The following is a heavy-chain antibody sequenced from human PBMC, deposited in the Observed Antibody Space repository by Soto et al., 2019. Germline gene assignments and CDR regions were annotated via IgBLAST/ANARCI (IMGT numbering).Heavy chain of an antibody. V-gene: IGHV1-69*05. CDR1: GGTFSSYA. D-gene: IGHD3-22*01. CDR2: IIPIFGTA. J-gene: IGHJ4*02. CDR3: ASHYXXSGYYYRGLDY. Sequence: QVQLVQSGAEVKKPGSSVKVSCKASGGTFSSYAISWVRQAPGQGLEWMGGIIPIFGTADYAQKCQGRVTNTXDXXXSTGNTXLSSLXSXXXXVYYCASHYXXSGYYYRGLDYWGQGTLVTVSS.